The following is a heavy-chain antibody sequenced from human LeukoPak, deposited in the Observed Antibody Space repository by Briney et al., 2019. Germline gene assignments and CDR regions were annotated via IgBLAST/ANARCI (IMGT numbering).Heavy chain of an antibody. CDR2: ISSSSSTK. Sequence: GGSLRLSCAASGFTFSTYSTNWVRQAPGKGLEWVSYISSSSSTKYYADSVKGRFTISRDNAKKSLYLQMNSLRAEDTAVYYCATGVGITIFGVVIDAFDIWGRGTLVTVSS. J-gene: IGHJ3*02. CDR1: GFTFSTYS. CDR3: ATGVGITIFGVVIDAFDI. V-gene: IGHV3-48*01. D-gene: IGHD3-3*01.